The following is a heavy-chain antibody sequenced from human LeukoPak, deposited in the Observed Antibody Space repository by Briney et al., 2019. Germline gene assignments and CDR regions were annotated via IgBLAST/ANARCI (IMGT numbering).Heavy chain of an antibody. V-gene: IGHV3-21*01. Sequence: GSLRLSCTASGFSFSSYNMNWVRQAPGKGLEWVSSISSYSSYIYYADSVKGRFTISRDNAKNSLYLQMNSLRAEDTAVYYCARDRSNGDYAFDYWGQGALVTVSS. D-gene: IGHD4-17*01. CDR3: ARDRSNGDYAFDY. J-gene: IGHJ4*02. CDR1: GFSFSSYN. CDR2: ISSYSSYI.